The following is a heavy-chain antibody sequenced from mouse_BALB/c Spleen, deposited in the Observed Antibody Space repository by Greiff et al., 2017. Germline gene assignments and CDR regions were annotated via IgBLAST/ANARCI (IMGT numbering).Heavy chain of an antibody. Sequence: EVKLVESGGGLVKPGGSLKLSCAASGFTFSDYYMYWVRQTPEKRLEWVATISDGGSYTYYPDSVKGRFTISRDNAKNNLYLQMSSLKSEDTVMYYCARGGTQGFAYWGQGTLVTVSA. CDR3: ARGGTQGFAY. D-gene: IGHD3-3*01. CDR1: GFTFSDYY. J-gene: IGHJ3*01. V-gene: IGHV5-4*02. CDR2: ISDGGSYT.